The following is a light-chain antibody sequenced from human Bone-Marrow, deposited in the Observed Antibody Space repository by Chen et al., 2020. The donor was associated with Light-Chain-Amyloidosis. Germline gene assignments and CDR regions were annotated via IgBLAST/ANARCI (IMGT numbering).Light chain of an antibody. V-gene: IGKV3-20*01. CDR3: QQYGTSPLT. Sequence: EIVLTQSPGTLSLSPGEGANLSCRASQTISSNYLTWYQQKFGQAHSLLIYGSSSRATGIPDRFTGSGSGTDFTLTINRLEPEDFAMYYYQQYGTSPLTFGGGTKVEIK. CDR2: GSS. CDR1: QTISSNY. J-gene: IGKJ4*01.